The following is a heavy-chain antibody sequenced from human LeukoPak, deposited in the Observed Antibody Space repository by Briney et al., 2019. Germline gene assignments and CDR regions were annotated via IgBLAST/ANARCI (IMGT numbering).Heavy chain of an antibody. CDR1: GGSISSYY. Sequence: TPSETLSLTCTVSGGSISSYYWSWIRQPAGKGLEWIGRIYTSGSTNYNPSLKSRVTISVDTSKNQFSLKLRSVTAADTAVYYCASSPTDWYFDLWGRGTLVTVSS. D-gene: IGHD1-26*01. CDR2: IYTSGST. V-gene: IGHV4-4*07. CDR3: ASSPTDWYFDL. J-gene: IGHJ2*01.